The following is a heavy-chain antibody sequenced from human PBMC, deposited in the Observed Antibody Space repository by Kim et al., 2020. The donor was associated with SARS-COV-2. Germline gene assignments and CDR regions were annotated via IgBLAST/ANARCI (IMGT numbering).Heavy chain of an antibody. Sequence: GGSLRLSCASSGFTVSSNYMSWVRQAPGKGLEWVSVIYSGGSTYYADSVKGRFTISRDNSKNTLYLQINSLRAEDTAVYYCARDSAPIWFGGSLRPYYYGMDVWGQGTTVTVSS. CDR2: IYSGGST. CDR1: GFTVSSNY. J-gene: IGHJ6*02. V-gene: IGHV3-53*01. CDR3: ARDSAPIWFGGSLRPYYYGMDV. D-gene: IGHD3-10*01.